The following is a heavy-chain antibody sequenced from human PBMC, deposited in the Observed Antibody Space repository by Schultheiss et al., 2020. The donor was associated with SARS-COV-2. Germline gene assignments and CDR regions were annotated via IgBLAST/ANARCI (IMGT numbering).Heavy chain of an antibody. J-gene: IGHJ6*02. CDR2: IHYSGTI. CDR1: GGSISSSSYY. Sequence: SETLSLTCTVSGGSISSSSYYWAWIRQPPGKGLEWIASIHYSGTIYHNPSLKSRVTISVDTSKNQFSLKLSSVTAADTAVYYCARGAMDWRGGQYGMDVWSQGTTVTVSS. V-gene: IGHV4-39*07. CDR3: ARGAMDWRGGQYGMDV. D-gene: IGHD1-26*01.